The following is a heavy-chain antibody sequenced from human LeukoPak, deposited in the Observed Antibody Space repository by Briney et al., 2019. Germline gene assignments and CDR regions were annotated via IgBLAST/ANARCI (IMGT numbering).Heavy chain of an antibody. J-gene: IGHJ5*02. D-gene: IGHD6-13*01. CDR1: GLTFGSYN. V-gene: IGHV3-21*01. CDR2: ISSSSSYI. CDR3: AGGYSSSWYTFDP. Sequence: GGSLRLSCAASGLTFGSYNMNWVRQAPGKGLEWVSSISSSSSYIYYADSMKGRFTISRDNAKSSVYLQMNSLRTEDTAVYYCAGGYSSSWYTFDPWGQGTLVTVSS.